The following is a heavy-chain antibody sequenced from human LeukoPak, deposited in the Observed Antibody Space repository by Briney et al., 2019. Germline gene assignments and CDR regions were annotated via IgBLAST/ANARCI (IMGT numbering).Heavy chain of an antibody. CDR3: AKSSPGITMIVVVPKKEGYYFDY. Sequence: GRSLRLSCAASGFTFSSYGMHWVRQAPGKGLERVAVISYDGSNKYYADSVKGRFTISRDNSKNTLYLQMNSLRAEDTAVYYCAKSSPGITMIVVVPKKEGYYFDYWGQGTLVTVSS. CDR1: GFTFSSYG. CDR2: ISYDGSNK. J-gene: IGHJ4*02. V-gene: IGHV3-30*18. D-gene: IGHD3-22*01.